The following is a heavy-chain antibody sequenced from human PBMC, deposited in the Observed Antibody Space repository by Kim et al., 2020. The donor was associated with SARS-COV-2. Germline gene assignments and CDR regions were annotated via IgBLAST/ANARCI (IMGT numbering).Heavy chain of an antibody. V-gene: IGHV4-59*02. CDR2: FYYTGSI. CDR3: ARHGSSWEYFFDS. Sequence: SETLSLTCIASGASVTSYYWSWIRQPPGKGLEWIGYFYYTGSISYNPSLKGRVAISRDTSKNQLYLKLNSVTAADTAIYYCARHGSSWEYFFDSWGQGTLVTVSS. CDR1: GASVTSYY. D-gene: IGHD6-13*01. J-gene: IGHJ4*02.